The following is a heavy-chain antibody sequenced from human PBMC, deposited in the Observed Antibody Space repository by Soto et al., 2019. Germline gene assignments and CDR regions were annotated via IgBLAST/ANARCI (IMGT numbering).Heavy chain of an antibody. V-gene: IGHV3-13*01. CDR3: VRGLPGGFDP. J-gene: IGHJ5*02. CDR1: GFIFINFD. D-gene: IGHD3-10*01. Sequence: PWGSLRLSCGASGFIFINFDIHFVRQTTEKGLEWVSGIGFAGDTNYSGSVKGRFTISRENAKNSLFLQMNSLRVGDTAVYYCVRGLPGGFDPWGQGTLVTVSS. CDR2: IGFAGDT.